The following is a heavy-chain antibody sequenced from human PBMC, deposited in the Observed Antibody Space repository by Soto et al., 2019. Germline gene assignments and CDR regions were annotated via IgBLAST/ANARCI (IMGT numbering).Heavy chain of an antibody. CDR1: GFTFSSYA. D-gene: IGHD2-15*01. J-gene: IGHJ4*02. V-gene: IGHV3-23*01. CDR3: AKDMVVAATIFDY. Sequence: PGGSLRLSCAAPGFTFSSYAMSWVPQAPGKGLEWVSAISGSGGSTYYADSVKGRFTISRDNSKNTLYLQMNSLRAEDTAVYYCAKDMVVAATIFDYWGQGTLVTVSS. CDR2: ISGSGGST.